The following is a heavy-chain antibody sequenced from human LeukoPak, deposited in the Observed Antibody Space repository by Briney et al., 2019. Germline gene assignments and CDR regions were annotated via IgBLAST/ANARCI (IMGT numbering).Heavy chain of an antibody. CDR2: ITWDGGST. V-gene: IGHV3-43*01. D-gene: IGHD6-13*01. CDR1: GFIFDDYT. J-gene: IGHJ4*02. CDR3: AKNFGGSWYSHFDY. Sequence: GGSLRLSCVASGFIFDDYTMHWVRQAPGKGLEWVSLITWDGGSTYYADSVKGRFTISRDNSKNSLYLQMNNLRPEDTALYYCAKNFGGSWYSHFDYWGQGALVTVSS.